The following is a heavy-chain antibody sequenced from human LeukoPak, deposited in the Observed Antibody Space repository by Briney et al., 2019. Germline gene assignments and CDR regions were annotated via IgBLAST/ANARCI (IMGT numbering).Heavy chain of an antibody. V-gene: IGHV4-30-2*01. D-gene: IGHD5-18*01. CDR2: IYHSGST. CDR3: ARVGYSYGYAAFDI. J-gene: IGHJ3*02. Sequence: WVRQMPGKGLEWMGTIYHSGSTYYNPSLKSRVTISVDRFKNQFSLKLSSVTAADTAVYYCARVGYSYGYAAFDIWGQGTMVTVSS.